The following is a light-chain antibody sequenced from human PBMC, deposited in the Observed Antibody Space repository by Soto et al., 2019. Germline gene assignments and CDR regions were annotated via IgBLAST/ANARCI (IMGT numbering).Light chain of an antibody. CDR3: MQRIAFPLT. CDR2: TVS. V-gene: IGKV2-40*01. CDR1: QSLLDSDDGNTY. J-gene: IGKJ4*01. Sequence: DIVMTQTPRSLPVTPGEPASISCRSSQSLLDSDDGNTYLDWYLQKPGQSPHLLIYTVSYRASEVPDRCSGSGSGANFTLKISRVEADDVEIYYCMQRIAFPLTCGGGPRVEIK.